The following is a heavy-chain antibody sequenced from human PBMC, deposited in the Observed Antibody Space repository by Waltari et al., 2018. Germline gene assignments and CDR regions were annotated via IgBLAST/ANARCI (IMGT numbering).Heavy chain of an antibody. Sequence: QVQLVQSGAEVKKPGASVKVSCKASGYTFTSYDINWVRQATGQGLAWMGRMNPNSGNTGYAQKFQGRVTITGNTSISTAYMELSSLRSEDTAVYYCARSRGGYDYIWGSYRPYYFDYWGQGTLVTVSS. D-gene: IGHD3-16*02. V-gene: IGHV1-8*03. J-gene: IGHJ4*02. CDR2: MNPNSGNT. CDR1: GYTFTSYD. CDR3: ARSRGGYDYIWGSYRPYYFDY.